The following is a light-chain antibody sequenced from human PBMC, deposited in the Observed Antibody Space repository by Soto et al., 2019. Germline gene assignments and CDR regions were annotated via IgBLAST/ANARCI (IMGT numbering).Light chain of an antibody. V-gene: IGKV3-20*01. CDR1: QSLTNNY. CDR2: AAS. J-gene: IGKJ4*01. Sequence: EIVLTQSPGTLSLSPGERATLSCRASQSLTNNYLAWYQQKPGQAPRLLIYAASSRATGIPGRFSGSGSETDFTLTISRLEPEDFAVYYCQQYGSSLPVTFGGGTNVEIK. CDR3: QQYGSSLPVT.